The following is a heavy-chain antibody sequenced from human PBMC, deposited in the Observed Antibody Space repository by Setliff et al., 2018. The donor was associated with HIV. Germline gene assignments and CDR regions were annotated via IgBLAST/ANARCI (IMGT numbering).Heavy chain of an antibody. CDR1: DSGTYY. V-gene: IGHV4-4*07. J-gene: IGHJ4*02. CDR3: ARAAAGNTGPFDL. Sequence: PSETLSLTCTVSDSGTYYWSWIRQPAGKGLEWIGRVSSRGDTNYNPSPKSRVTMSVDTSKNQFSLKLTSVTASDTAVYYCARAAAGNTGPFDLWGQGSPVTVSS. CDR2: VSSRGDT. D-gene: IGHD4-17*01.